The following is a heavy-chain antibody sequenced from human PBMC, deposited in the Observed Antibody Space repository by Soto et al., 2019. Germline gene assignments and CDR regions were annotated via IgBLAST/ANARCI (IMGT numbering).Heavy chain of an antibody. D-gene: IGHD3-10*01. J-gene: IGHJ4*02. V-gene: IGHV1-18*04. CDR1: GYTFSSFG. CDR3: ATDRTLVRGVIIFLFDY. Sequence: QVQLVQSGPEVKKPGASVKVSCRASGYTFSSFGISWVRQAPGQGLEWMGWISAYNGNTNYAQSVQGRVTMTPDTSTGTAYMELRSLRSDDTTVYYCATDRTLVRGVIIFLFDYWGQGTLFTVSS. CDR2: ISAYNGNT.